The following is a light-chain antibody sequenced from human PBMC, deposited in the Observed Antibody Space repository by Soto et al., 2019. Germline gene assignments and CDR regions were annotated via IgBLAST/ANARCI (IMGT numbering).Light chain of an antibody. CDR2: GXS. CDR3: QQYGSATQT. CDR1: QNFGNSY. Sequence: EVVLTQSPDTKSLSPGERASLYXRASQNFGNSYLAWYQPERGXTPRLXXDGXSSRATGTPGRFSGSGSGTEFTPTSTRLEPSDFAVYDFQQYGSATQTFGQGTKVDIK. V-gene: IGKV3-20*01. J-gene: IGKJ1*01.